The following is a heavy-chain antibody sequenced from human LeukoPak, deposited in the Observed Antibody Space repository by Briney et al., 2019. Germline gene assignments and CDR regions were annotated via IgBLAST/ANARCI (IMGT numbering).Heavy chain of an antibody. CDR2: IYYSGGT. J-gene: IGHJ4*02. D-gene: IGHD6-6*01. CDR1: GGSINSGSCY. CDR3: AHIAARWGGFDY. Sequence: PSETLSLTCTVSGGSINSGSCYWSWIRQPPGKGLEWIGYIYYSGGTNYNPSLKSRVTISVDTSENQFSLKLRSVTAADTAMCYCAHIAARWGGFDYWGQGTLVTVSS. V-gene: IGHV4-61*01.